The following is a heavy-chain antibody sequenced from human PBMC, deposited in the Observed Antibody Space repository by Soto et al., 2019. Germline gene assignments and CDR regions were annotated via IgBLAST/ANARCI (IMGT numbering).Heavy chain of an antibody. V-gene: IGHV1-3*01. Sequence: ASVNVSCKASGYTFTSYAMHWVRQAPGQRLEWMGWINAGNGNTKYSQKFQGRVTITRDTSARTAYMELSSLRSEDTAVYYCARETPPYSSSPGDAFDIWGQGTMVTVSS. CDR2: INAGNGNT. CDR1: GYTFTSYA. D-gene: IGHD6-6*01. J-gene: IGHJ3*02. CDR3: ARETPPYSSSPGDAFDI.